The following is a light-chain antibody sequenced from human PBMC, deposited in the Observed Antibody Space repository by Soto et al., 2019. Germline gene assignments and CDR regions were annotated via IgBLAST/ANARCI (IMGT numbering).Light chain of an antibody. CDR1: QSIHTS. V-gene: IGKV3-11*01. CDR2: DST. J-gene: IGKJ5*01. CDR3: QQRNVWPPIT. Sequence: VFTQSPATLFLSPGERATLSCRASQSIHTSLAWYQQKPGQPPRLVVYDSTLRANGVPDRFGGSRSGTEFTLTINNLEPEDFAVYYCQQRNVWPPITFGQGTRLEIK.